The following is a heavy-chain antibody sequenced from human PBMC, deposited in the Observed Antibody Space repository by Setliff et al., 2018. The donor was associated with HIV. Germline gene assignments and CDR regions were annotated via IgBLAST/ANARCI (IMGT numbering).Heavy chain of an antibody. V-gene: IGHV5-51*01. D-gene: IGHD6-19*01. CDR1: GYSFTSYW. CDR3: ARHSGSSGWYFSDGYYYYMDV. Sequence: GESLKISCKGSGYSFTSYWIGWVRQMPGKGLEWMGIIYPGDSDTRYSPSFQGQVTISADKSISTAYLQWSSLKASDTAMYCCARHSGSSGWYFSDGYYYYMDVWGKGTTVTVSS. CDR2: IYPGDSDT. J-gene: IGHJ6*03.